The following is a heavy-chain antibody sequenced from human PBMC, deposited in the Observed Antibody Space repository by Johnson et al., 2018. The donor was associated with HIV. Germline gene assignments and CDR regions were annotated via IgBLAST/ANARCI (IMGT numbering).Heavy chain of an antibody. D-gene: IGHD3-10*01. CDR3: TRDRGYGDAFDI. CDR2: INSDGSST. Sequence: VQLVESGGGLVQPGGSLRLSCAASGFTFSSYWMHWVRQAPGEGLVWVSRINSDGSSTSYADSVKGRFTISRDNAKNSLYLQMNSLRAEDTALYYCTRDRGYGDAFDIWGQGTMVTVSS. J-gene: IGHJ3*02. CDR1: GFTFSSYW. V-gene: IGHV3-74*01.